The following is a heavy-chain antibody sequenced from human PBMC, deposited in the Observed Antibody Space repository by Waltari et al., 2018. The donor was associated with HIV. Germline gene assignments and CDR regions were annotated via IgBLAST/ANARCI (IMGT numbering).Heavy chain of an antibody. J-gene: IGHJ4*02. Sequence: VRMHQWVARLLKPPETPSLTGAAYNPAVDTCDDHCCPFRSYHWTGIRPSPVKGLEGSGEGIDIGNTSYNPSLRSRISISVDTSKKQFSLRLSSVTDADTAVYYCARAVGLDHSWGSYVDHWGQGMLVTVSS. V-gene: IGHV4-34*12. D-gene: IGHD3-16*01. CDR1: NPAVDTCDDHCCPFRSYH. CDR3: ARAVGLDHSWGSYVDH. CDR2: GIDIGNT.